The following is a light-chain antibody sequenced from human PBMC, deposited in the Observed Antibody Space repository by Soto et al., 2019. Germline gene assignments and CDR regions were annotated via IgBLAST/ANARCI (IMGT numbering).Light chain of an antibody. CDR2: DAS. J-gene: IGKJ1*01. Sequence: DIVMTQSPATLSVSPGERATLSCRASQSVSSKLAWHQRKPGQAPRLLVYDASTRATGIPARFSGSGSGTEFTLTINSLQSEDSAIYYCQQYNNWPWTFGQGTKVDIK. CDR3: QQYNNWPWT. CDR1: QSVSSK. V-gene: IGKV3-15*01.